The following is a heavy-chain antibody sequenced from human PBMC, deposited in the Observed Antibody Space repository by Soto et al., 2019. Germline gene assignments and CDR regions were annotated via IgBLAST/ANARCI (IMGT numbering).Heavy chain of an antibody. J-gene: IGHJ5*02. CDR1: GFTFNTYD. Sequence: EVQLVESGGGLVKPGGSLRLSCAASGFTFNTYDMNWVRQAPGKGLEWVSSITTSSAYIYYADSLKGRITISRDNAKNSLFLQMNSLRAEDTAVYYCVRSGTARLLRHSWFDTWGQGTLVNVSS. CDR2: ITTSSAYI. CDR3: VRSGTARLLRHSWFDT. D-gene: IGHD2-21*01. V-gene: IGHV3-21*01.